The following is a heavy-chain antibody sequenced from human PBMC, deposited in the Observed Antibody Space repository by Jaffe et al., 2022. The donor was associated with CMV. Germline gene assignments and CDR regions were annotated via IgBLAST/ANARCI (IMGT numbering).Heavy chain of an antibody. CDR1: GFTFSSYE. V-gene: IGHV3-48*03. CDR2: ISSSGSTI. CDR3: ARVMVTAIGFDY. Sequence: EVQLVESGGGLVQPGGSLRLSCAASGFTFSSYEMNWVRQAPGKGLEWVSYISSSGSTIYYADSVKGRFTISRDNAKNSLYLQMNSLRAEDTAVYYCARVMVTAIGFDYWGQGTLVTVSS. D-gene: IGHD2-21*02. J-gene: IGHJ4*02.